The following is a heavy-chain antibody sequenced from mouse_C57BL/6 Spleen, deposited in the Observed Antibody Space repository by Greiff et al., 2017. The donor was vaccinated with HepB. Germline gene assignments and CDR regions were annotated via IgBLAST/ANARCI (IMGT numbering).Heavy chain of an antibody. J-gene: IGHJ1*03. V-gene: IGHV1-5*01. CDR2: IYPGNSDT. CDR1: GYTFTSYW. D-gene: IGHD1-1*01. CDR3: TITTVVAYWYFDV. Sequence: VQLKQSGTVLARPGASVKMSCKTSGYTFTSYWMHWVKQRPGQGLEWIGAIYPGNSDTSYNQKFKGKAKLTAVTSASTAYMELSSLTNEDSAVYYCTITTVVAYWYFDVWGTGTTVTVSS.